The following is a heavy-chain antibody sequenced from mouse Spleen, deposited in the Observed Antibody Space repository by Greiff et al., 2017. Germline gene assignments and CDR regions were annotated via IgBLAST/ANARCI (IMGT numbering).Heavy chain of an antibody. D-gene: IGHD1-1*01. CDR2: IYPGDGST. V-gene: IGHV1S56*01. Sequence: QVQLQQSGPELVKPGASVKMSCKASGYTFTSYYIHWVKQRPGQGLEWIGWIYPGDGSTKYNEKFKGKTTLTADKSSSTAYMLLSSLTSEDSAIYFCAMAYGSSYLYAMDYWGQGTSVTVSS. CDR1: GYTFTSYY. J-gene: IGHJ4*01. CDR3: AMAYGSSYLYAMDY.